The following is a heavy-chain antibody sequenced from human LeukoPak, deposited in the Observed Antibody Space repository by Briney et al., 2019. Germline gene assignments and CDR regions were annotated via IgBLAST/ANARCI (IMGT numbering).Heavy chain of an antibody. CDR1: GGSISSYY. CDR2: IYYSGST. V-gene: IGHV4-59*01. Sequence: PSETLSLTCTVSGGSISSYYWSWIRQPPGKGLEWIGYIYYSGSTNYNPSLKSRVTISVDTSKNQFSLKLSSVTAADTAVYYCARVIDRTNEPGFDYWGQGTLVTVSS. CDR3: ARVIDRTNEPGFDY. J-gene: IGHJ4*02. D-gene: IGHD1-1*01.